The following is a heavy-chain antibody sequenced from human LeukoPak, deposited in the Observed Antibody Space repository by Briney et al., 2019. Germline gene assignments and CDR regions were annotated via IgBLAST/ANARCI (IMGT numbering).Heavy chain of an antibody. Sequence: ASVKVSCKTSGYIFAHNGISWVRQAPGQGPEWMGWMNPNSGNTGYAQKFQDRVTMTRNTSISTAYMELSSLRSDDTAVYYCARGPPNWGYDYWGPGTLVTVSS. CDR3: ARGPPNWGYDY. D-gene: IGHD7-27*01. V-gene: IGHV1-8*02. J-gene: IGHJ4*02. CDR1: GYIFAHNG. CDR2: MNPNSGNT.